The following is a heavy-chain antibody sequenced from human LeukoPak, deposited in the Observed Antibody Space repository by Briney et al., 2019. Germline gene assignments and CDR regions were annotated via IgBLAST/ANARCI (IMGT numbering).Heavy chain of an antibody. Sequence: SETLSLTCTVSGGSITSYYWGWFRQPPGKGLEWIGYIYYSGSTNYSPSLKSRVTISVDTSKNQFSLKLSSATAADTAVYYCARGRYDTSGYPDDYWGQGTLVTVSS. CDR3: ARGRYDTSGYPDDY. CDR1: GGSITSYY. V-gene: IGHV4-59*08. CDR2: IYYSGST. J-gene: IGHJ4*02. D-gene: IGHD3-22*01.